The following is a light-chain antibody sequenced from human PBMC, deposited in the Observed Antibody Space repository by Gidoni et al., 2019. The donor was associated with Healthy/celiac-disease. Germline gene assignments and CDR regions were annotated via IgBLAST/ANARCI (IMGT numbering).Light chain of an antibody. Sequence: QSVLTQPPSVSAAPGQKVTISCSGSSSNIGNNYVSWYQQLPGTAPKLLIYDNNKRPSGIPDRFSGSKSGTSATLGNTGHQTGDEADYYCGTWDSSLSAVVFGGGTKLTVL. CDR3: GTWDSSLSAVV. V-gene: IGLV1-51*01. CDR2: DNN. CDR1: SSNIGNNY. J-gene: IGLJ2*01.